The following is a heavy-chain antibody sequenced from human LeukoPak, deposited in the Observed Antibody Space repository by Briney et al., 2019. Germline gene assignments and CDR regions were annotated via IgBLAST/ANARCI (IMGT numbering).Heavy chain of an antibody. V-gene: IGHV4-31*03. D-gene: IGHD1-26*01. CDR1: GGSISSGGYY. CDR2: IYYSGST. CDR3: ATASRGNYYSFDY. Sequence: SETLSLTCTVSGGSISSGGYYCSWIRQHPGKGLEWIGYIYYSGSTYYNPSLKSRVTISVDTSKNQFSLKLSSVTAADTAMYYCATASRGNYYSFDYWGQGTLVTVSS. J-gene: IGHJ4*02.